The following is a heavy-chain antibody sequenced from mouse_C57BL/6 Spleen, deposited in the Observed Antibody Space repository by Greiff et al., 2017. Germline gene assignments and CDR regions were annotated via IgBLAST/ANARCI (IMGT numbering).Heavy chain of an antibody. J-gene: IGHJ1*03. CDR1: GFTFSSYG. V-gene: IGHV5-6*01. CDR3: ARHPAKVTWYFDV. Sequence: EVQLKESGGDLVKPGGSLKLSCAASGFTFSSYGMSWVRQTPDKRLEWVATISSGGSYTYYPESVKGRITISRDTAKNTLYLQLSSLKSEDTAMYNCARHPAKVTWYFDVWGTGTTVTVSS. D-gene: IGHD2-13*01. CDR2: ISSGGSYT.